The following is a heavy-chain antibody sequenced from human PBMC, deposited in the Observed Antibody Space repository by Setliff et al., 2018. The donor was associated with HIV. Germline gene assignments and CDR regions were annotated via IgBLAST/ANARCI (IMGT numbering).Heavy chain of an antibody. Sequence: ASVKVSCKAAGYTFSDYGIAWVRQAPGQGLEWMGWISRYSGNTLYAQKFQGRVTMTTDTSTGTAYMELRSLRSDDTAAYFCARLGSGWSDSYYYAMDVWGQGTTVTVSS. CDR2: ISRYSGNT. V-gene: IGHV1-18*01. CDR1: GYTFSDYG. D-gene: IGHD6-19*01. J-gene: IGHJ6*02. CDR3: ARLGSGWSDSYYYAMDV.